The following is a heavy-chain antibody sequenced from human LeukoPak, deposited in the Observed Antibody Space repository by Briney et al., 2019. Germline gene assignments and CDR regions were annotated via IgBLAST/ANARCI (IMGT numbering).Heavy chain of an antibody. V-gene: IGHV3-23*01. CDR3: AKDSKGYSSGWDLDY. J-gene: IGHJ4*02. Sequence: GGSLRLSCAASGFTFSTYAMTWVRQAPGKGLEWVSTISGSVDNTYYADSVKGRFTISRDNSKNTLYLRMNSLRAEDTALYYCAKDSKGYSSGWDLDYWGQGTLVTVSS. CDR1: GFTFSTYA. CDR2: ISGSVDNT. D-gene: IGHD6-19*01.